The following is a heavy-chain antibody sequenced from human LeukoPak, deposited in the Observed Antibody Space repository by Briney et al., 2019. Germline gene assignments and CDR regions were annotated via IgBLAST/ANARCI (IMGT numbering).Heavy chain of an antibody. V-gene: IGHV3-23*01. Sequence: GGSLRLSCAASGFTFSSYGITWVRQAPGKGLEWVSTISATGGSTYYADSVKGRFTISRDNSKDSLYLQMNSLRAEDTAVYYCARVYYDFWSGYTPFDYWGQGTLVTVSS. CDR2: ISATGGST. D-gene: IGHD3-3*01. CDR1: GFTFSSYG. CDR3: ARVYYDFWSGYTPFDY. J-gene: IGHJ4*02.